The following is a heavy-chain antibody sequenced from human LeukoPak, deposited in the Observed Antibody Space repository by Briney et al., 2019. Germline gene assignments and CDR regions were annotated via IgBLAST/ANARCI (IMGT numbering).Heavy chain of an antibody. J-gene: IGHJ6*03. Sequence: KPSETLSLTCGVYGGSFSGYYWSWSRQPPGKGLEWIAEINHSGSTKYNPSLKSRVTISVDTSKNQFSLKLSSVTAADTAVYYCARHFRGITMVRGVNPFYYYYYMDVWGKGTTVTISS. V-gene: IGHV4-34*01. CDR2: INHSGST. D-gene: IGHD3-10*01. CDR3: ARHFRGITMVRGVNPFYYYYYMDV. CDR1: GGSFSGYY.